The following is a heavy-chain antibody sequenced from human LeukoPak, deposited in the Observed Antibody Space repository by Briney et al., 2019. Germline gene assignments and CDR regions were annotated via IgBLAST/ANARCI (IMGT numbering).Heavy chain of an antibody. CDR1: GFSFSNAW. V-gene: IGHV3-15*01. J-gene: IGHJ6*02. Sequence: GGSLRLSCAASGFSFSNAWMSWVRQAPGKGLEWVGRIKSKTDGGTTDYAAPVKGRFSISRDDSKNTLYLQMNSLRTEDTALYYCAKDLYLGGNDDYYYYYGMDVWGQGTTVTVSS. D-gene: IGHD4-23*01. CDR3: AKDLYLGGNDDYYYYYGMDV. CDR2: IKSKTDGGTT.